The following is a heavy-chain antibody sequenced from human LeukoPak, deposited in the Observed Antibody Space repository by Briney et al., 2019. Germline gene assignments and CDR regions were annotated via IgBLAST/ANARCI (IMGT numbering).Heavy chain of an antibody. CDR2: INPNSGGT. V-gene: IGHV1-2*02. Sequence: ASVKVSCKASGYTFIGYYMHWVRQAPGQGLEWMGWINPNSGGTSYAQKFQGRVTMTRDMSTSTVYMELSSLRSEDTAVYYCAREDFWSGYYRDTFDYWGQGTLVTVSS. CDR3: AREDFWSGYYRDTFDY. J-gene: IGHJ4*02. D-gene: IGHD3-3*01. CDR1: GYTFIGYY.